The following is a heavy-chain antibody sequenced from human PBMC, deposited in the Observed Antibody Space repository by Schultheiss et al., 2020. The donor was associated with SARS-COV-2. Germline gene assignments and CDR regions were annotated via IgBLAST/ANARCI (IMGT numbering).Heavy chain of an antibody. Sequence: GGSLRLSCAASGFTFSGSAMHWVRQASGKGLEWVGRIRSKANSYATAYAASVKGRFTISRDDSKNTLYLQMNSLRAEDTAVYYCARDQGLKWGSSAPRDAFDIWGQGTMVTVSS. CDR1: GFTFSGSA. D-gene: IGHD2-2*01. V-gene: IGHV3-73*01. CDR2: IRSKANSYAT. CDR3: ARDQGLKWGSSAPRDAFDI. J-gene: IGHJ3*02.